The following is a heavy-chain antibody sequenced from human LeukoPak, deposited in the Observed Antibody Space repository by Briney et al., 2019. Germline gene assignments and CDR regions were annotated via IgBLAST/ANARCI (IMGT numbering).Heavy chain of an antibody. V-gene: IGHV4-31*03. CDR2: IYYSGST. CDR1: GGSISSGGYY. CDR3: ARDRSSPMGAYNWFDP. J-gene: IGHJ5*02. D-gene: IGHD6-13*01. Sequence: SETLSLTCTVSGGSISSGGYYWSWIRQHPGKGLEWIGYIYYSGSTYYNPSLKSRVTISVDTSKNQFSLKLSSVTAADTAVYYCARDRSSPMGAYNWFDPWGQGTLVTVSS.